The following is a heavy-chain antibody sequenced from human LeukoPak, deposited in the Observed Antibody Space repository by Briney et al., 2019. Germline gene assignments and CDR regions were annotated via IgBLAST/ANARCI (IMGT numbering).Heavy chain of an antibody. D-gene: IGHD2-15*01. CDR3: ARGPPGVVVVAATPLGWFDP. CDR2: INDDGRYT. Sequence: PGGSLRLSCAASGFTFSAYWMHWVRQVPGKGLVWVSRINDDGRYTVYADSVKGRFTISRDNAKNTLYLQMNSLRAEDTAVYYCARGPPGVVVVAATPLGWFDPWGQGTLVTVSS. CDR1: GFTFSAYW. J-gene: IGHJ5*02. V-gene: IGHV3-74*01.